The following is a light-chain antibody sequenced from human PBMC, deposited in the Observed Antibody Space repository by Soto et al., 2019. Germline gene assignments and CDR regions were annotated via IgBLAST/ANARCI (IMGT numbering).Light chain of an antibody. J-gene: IGKJ4*01. CDR2: GAS. Sequence: PGERVTLSCSASQSVSSSYLTWYQQTPGQAPRLLIYGASTRATGIPARFSGSGSGTDFTLTISSLQPEDFAVYYCQQYGSSPTFGGGTRWIS. V-gene: IGKV3-20*01. CDR1: QSVSSSY. CDR3: QQYGSSPT.